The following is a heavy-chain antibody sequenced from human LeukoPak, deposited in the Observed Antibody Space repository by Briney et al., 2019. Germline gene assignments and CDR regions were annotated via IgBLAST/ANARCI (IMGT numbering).Heavy chain of an antibody. Sequence: PSQTLSLTCTVSGGSISSGSYYWSWIRQPAGKGLEWIGRIYTSGSTNYNPSLKSRVTISVDTSKNQFSLKLSSVTAADTAVYYCARSTPLADLDYWGQGTLVTVSS. J-gene: IGHJ4*02. D-gene: IGHD2-15*01. CDR1: GGSISSGSYY. CDR3: ARSTPLADLDY. CDR2: IYTSGST. V-gene: IGHV4-61*02.